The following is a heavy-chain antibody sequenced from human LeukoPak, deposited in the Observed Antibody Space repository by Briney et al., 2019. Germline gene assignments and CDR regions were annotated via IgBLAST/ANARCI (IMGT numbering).Heavy chain of an antibody. CDR3: ATVSGYGLYYGMDV. CDR2: FDPEDGET. Sequence: ASVKVSCKVSGYTLTELSMHWVRQAPGKGLEWMGGFDPEDGETIYAQKFQGRVTMAEDTSTDTAYMELSSLRSEDTAVYYCATVSGYGLYYGMDVWGQGTTLTVSS. D-gene: IGHD5-12*01. V-gene: IGHV1-24*01. J-gene: IGHJ6*02. CDR1: GYTLTELS.